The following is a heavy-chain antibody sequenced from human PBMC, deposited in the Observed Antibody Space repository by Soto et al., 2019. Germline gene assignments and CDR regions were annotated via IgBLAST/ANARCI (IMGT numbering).Heavy chain of an antibody. CDR2: HYYSAYSWTI. V-gene: IGHV4-31*03. Sequence: QVQLQESGPGLVKPSQTLSLTCTVSGVSITSGGFYWNWIRQDPGKGLEWIGNHYYSAYSWTIYYKHSLTRRITISADTSKSPFSLRLSSVSAADTAVYYWARGHGNLAYWGQGTLVTVSS. J-gene: IGHJ4*02. CDR1: GVSITSGGFY. CDR3: ARGHGNLAY.